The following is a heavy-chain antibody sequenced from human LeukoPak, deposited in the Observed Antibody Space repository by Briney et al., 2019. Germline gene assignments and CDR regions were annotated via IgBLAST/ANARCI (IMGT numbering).Heavy chain of an antibody. V-gene: IGHV4-59*01. CDR3: ARGARYFDY. J-gene: IGHJ4*02. Sequence: SETLSLTCTVSGGSISSYYWSWIRQPPGKGLEWIGYIYYSGSTNYNPSLKSRVTISVDTSKNQFSLKLSSVTAADTAVYYCARGARYFDYWGQGTLVTVSS. CDR1: GGSISSYY. CDR2: IYYSGST.